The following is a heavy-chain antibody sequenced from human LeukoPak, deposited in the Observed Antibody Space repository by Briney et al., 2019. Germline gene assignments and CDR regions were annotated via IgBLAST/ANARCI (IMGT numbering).Heavy chain of an antibody. Sequence: ASVKVSCKASGGTFSSYAISWVRQAPGQGLEWMGGIIPIFGTANYAQKFQGRVTITADESTSTAYMELSSLRSEDTAVYYCAGGLVTAMAYNWFDPWGQGTLVTVSS. CDR1: GGTFSSYA. CDR2: IIPIFGTA. J-gene: IGHJ5*02. D-gene: IGHD5-18*01. CDR3: AGGLVTAMAYNWFDP. V-gene: IGHV1-69*13.